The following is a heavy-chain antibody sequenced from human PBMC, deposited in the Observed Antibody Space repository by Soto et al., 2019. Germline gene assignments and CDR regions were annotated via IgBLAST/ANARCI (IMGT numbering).Heavy chain of an antibody. Sequence: GVPEKLSCKASGYTITSCGISWAPQAPEQGLEWMGWISAYNGNTNYAQNLQGRVTMTTDTSTGTGYMELGSLGSGDTAGYFFWREPVGGVTDSATWFDPWGQGTLVTVSS. V-gene: IGHV1-18*01. CDR2: ISAYNGNT. D-gene: IGHD3-16*01. CDR1: GYTITSCG. CDR3: WREPVGGVTDSATWFDP. J-gene: IGHJ5*02.